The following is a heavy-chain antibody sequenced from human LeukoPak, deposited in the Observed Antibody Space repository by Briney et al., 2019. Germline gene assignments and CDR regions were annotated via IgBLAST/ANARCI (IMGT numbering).Heavy chain of an antibody. V-gene: IGHV4-4*07. CDR1: GGSISSYY. Sequence: SETLSLTCTVSGGSISSYYWSWIRQPAGKGLEWIGRIYTSGSTNYNPSLKSRVTMSVDTSKNQFSLKLSSVTAADTAVYYCARDLELAFQHYYGMDVWGQGPTVTVSS. CDR2: IYTSGST. D-gene: IGHD3-3*02. J-gene: IGHJ6*02. CDR3: ARDLELAFQHYYGMDV.